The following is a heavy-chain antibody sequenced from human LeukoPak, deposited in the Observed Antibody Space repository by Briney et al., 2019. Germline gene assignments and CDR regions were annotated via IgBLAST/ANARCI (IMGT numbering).Heavy chain of an antibody. Sequence: PSQTLSLTCTVSGGSISSGSYYWSWIRQPAGKGLEWIGRIYTSGSTNYNPSLKSRVTISVDTSKNQFSLKLSSVTAADTAVYYCARGRVRGVIIRGLVDYWGQGTLVTVSS. J-gene: IGHJ4*02. CDR1: GGSISSGSYY. CDR2: IYTSGST. CDR3: ARGRVRGVIIRGLVDY. V-gene: IGHV4-61*02. D-gene: IGHD3-10*01.